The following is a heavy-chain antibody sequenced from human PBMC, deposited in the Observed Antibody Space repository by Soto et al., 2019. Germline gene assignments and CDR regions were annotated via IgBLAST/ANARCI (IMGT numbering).Heavy chain of an antibody. Sequence: VRQAPGKVLEYFSGIRGNGDPPFYADSVKGRFTISRDNSKNTLYLQMSSLSADDTAVYYCVKSRGGNNFDFFDWGQGALVTVS. CDR2: IRGNGDPP. V-gene: IGHV3-64D*06. J-gene: IGHJ4*02. D-gene: IGHD5-12*01. CDR3: VKSRGGNNFDFFD.